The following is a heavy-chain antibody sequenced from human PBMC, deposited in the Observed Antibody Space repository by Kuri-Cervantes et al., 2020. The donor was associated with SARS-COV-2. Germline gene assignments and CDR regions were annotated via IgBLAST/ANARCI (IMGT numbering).Heavy chain of an antibody. CDR1: GGSFGGYY. CDR2: INHSGST. Sequence: SETLSLTCAVYGGSFGGYYWSWIRQPPGKGLEWIGEINHSGSTNYNPSLKSRVTISVDTSKNQFSLKLSSVTAADTAVYYCARGVGAAVAGTLITIYYYYGMDVWGQGTTVTVSS. CDR3: ARGVGAAVAGTLITIYYYYGMDV. J-gene: IGHJ6*02. D-gene: IGHD6-19*01. V-gene: IGHV4-34*01.